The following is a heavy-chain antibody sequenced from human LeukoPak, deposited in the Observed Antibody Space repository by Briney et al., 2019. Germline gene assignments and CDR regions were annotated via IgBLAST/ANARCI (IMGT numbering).Heavy chain of an antibody. CDR3: ARGSLVMIVVVKEFDY. V-gene: IGHV4-34*01. J-gene: IGHJ4*02. CDR2: INHSGST. Sequence: SETLSLTCAVYGGSFSGYYWSWIRQPPGKGLEWIGEINHSGSTNYNPSLKSRVTISVDTSKNQFSLKLSSVTAADTAVYYCARGSLVMIVVVKEFDYWGQGTLVTVSS. D-gene: IGHD3-22*01. CDR1: GGSFSGYY.